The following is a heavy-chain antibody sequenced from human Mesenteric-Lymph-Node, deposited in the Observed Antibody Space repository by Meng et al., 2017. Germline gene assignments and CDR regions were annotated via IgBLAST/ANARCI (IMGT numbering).Heavy chain of an antibody. V-gene: IGHV4-31*03. CDR1: GGSVSSGGYY. CDR2: IYYSGST. CDR3: ARVSSGWDYFDY. J-gene: IGHJ4*02. D-gene: IGHD6-19*01. Sequence: QVQLQGPGPGLVKPSQTLSLNCTVSGGSVSSGGYYWTWIRQHPGKGLEWFGHIYYSGSTFYNPSLKRRVIISIDTSKNQFSLNLRSVTAADTAVYYCARVSSGWDYFDYWGQGTLVTVSS.